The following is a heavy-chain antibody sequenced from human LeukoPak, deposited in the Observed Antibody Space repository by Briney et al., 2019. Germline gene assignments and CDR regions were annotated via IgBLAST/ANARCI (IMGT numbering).Heavy chain of an antibody. CDR2: IIPIFGIA. D-gene: IGHD4-23*01. Sequence: SVKVSCKASGGTFSSYAISWVRQAPGQGLEWMGRIIPIFGIANYAQKFQGRVTITADKSTSTAYKELSSLRSEDTAVYYCARHGGNQSLDYWGQGTLVTVSS. CDR1: GGTFSSYA. CDR3: ARHGGNQSLDY. V-gene: IGHV1-69*04. J-gene: IGHJ4*02.